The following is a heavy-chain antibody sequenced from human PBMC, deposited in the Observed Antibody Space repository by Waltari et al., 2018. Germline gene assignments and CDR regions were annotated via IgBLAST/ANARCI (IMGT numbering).Heavy chain of an antibody. CDR2: IYSGGNT. D-gene: IGHD5-18*01. Sequence: EVQLVESGGGLIQPGGSLRLSCEASGLTVSRNYMSWVRQAPGKGLGWLSAIYSGGNTFYEDSVKGRFNISIDNSKNTLYLQMNSLRVDDTAVYYCARDDSYGQFMRFDFWGQGPWSPSRQ. J-gene: IGHJ4*02. CDR3: ARDDSYGQFMRFDF. V-gene: IGHV3-53*01. CDR1: GLTVSRNY.